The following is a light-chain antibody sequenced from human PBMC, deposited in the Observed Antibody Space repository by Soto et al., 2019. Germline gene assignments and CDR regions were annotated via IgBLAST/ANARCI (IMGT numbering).Light chain of an antibody. CDR3: QQCDGSPLT. J-gene: IGKJ5*01. V-gene: IGKV3D-15*01. CDR1: QSVGRDY. Sequence: ETVMTQSPATLSVSPGERATLSCRSSQSVGRDYLAWYRQKPGKAPRVVIYNASNMPSGIPDRFSGSGSGTDFTLTISSLQSEDFAVYYCQQCDGSPLTFGQGTRLEIK. CDR2: NAS.